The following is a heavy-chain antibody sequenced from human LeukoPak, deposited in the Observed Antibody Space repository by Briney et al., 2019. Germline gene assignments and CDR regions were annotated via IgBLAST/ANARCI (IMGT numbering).Heavy chain of an antibody. V-gene: IGHV3-66*01. CDR1: GFTLTTSE. Sequence: GGSLRLSCAASGFTLTTSEMDWVRQAPGKGLEWVSVIYSGGSTYYADSVKGRFTISRDNSKNTLYLQMNSLRAEDTAVYYCARALVLWFGETYYFDYWGQGTLVTVSS. CDR3: ARALVLWFGETYYFDY. J-gene: IGHJ4*02. D-gene: IGHD3-10*01. CDR2: IYSGGST.